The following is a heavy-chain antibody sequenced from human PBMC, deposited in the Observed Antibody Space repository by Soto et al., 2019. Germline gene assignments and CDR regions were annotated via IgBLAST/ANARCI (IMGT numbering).Heavy chain of an antibody. V-gene: IGHV4-30-4*01. CDR1: GDSISSGDYY. CDR2: IYSGGSS. J-gene: IGHJ4*02. Sequence: QVQLQESGPGLVKPSQTLSLTCTVSGDSISSGDYYWSWIRQPPGKGLEWIGYIYSGGSSYYNPSLNSRVTISADTSKNQFSLKLTSVTAADTAVYFCARVGIPLRGYYFDYWGQGTLGTVSS. CDR3: ARVGIPLRGYYFDY. D-gene: IGHD3-16*01.